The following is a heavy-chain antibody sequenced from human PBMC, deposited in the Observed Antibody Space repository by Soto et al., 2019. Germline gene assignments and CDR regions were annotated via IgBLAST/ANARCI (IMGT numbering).Heavy chain of an antibody. CDR2: IIPILGIA. Sequence: ASVKVSCKASGGTFSSYTISWVRQAPGQGLEWMGRIIPILGIANYAQKLQSRVTITADKSTSTDYKELSSLRYEDTVVYFCARGWQKNCSGGSCYSSYYYYMDVWGKGTTVTVSS. D-gene: IGHD2-15*01. V-gene: IGHV1-69*02. CDR3: ARGWQKNCSGGSCYSSYYYYMDV. J-gene: IGHJ6*03. CDR1: GGTFSSYT.